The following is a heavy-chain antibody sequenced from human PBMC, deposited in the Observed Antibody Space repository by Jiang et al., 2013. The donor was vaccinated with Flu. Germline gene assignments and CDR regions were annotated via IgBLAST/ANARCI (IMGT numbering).Heavy chain of an antibody. J-gene: IGHJ5*02. CDR2: IYWDNNK. Sequence: PTQTLTLTCTFSGFSLTTNGVAVNWIRQPPGEALEWLALIYWDNNKYYSTSLKTRVTVSKDTSKNQVVLTMTSVDPVDTATYYCARLVSTVTTGFFDPWGQGILVTVSS. V-gene: IGHV2-70*01. CDR3: ARLVSTVTTGFFDP. D-gene: IGHD4-17*01. CDR1: GFSLTTNGVA.